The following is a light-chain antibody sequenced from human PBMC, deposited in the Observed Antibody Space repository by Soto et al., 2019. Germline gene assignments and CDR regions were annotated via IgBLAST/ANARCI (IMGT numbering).Light chain of an antibody. CDR1: QSISSY. J-gene: IGKJ1*01. CDR3: QQSDSTLWT. V-gene: IGKV1-39*01. CDR2: AAS. Sequence: DIQMTQSPSSLSASVGDRVTITCRASQSISSYLNWYQQKPGKAPKLLIYAASSLQSGVPSRFSGSGSGTDFNLTIRSLQPEDFAPHYCQQSDSTLWTFGQGTKVEIK.